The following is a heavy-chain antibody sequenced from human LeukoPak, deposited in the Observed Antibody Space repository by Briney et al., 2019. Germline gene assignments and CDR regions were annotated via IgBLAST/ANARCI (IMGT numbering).Heavy chain of an antibody. CDR1: GFTFDDYT. J-gene: IGHJ4*02. V-gene: IGHV3-9*01. CDR3: AKDHLPHSGVSCYGY. D-gene: IGHD2-15*01. Sequence: GGSLRLSCAASGFTFDDYTMHWVRQAPGKGLEWVSGISWNSGSIVYADSVKGRFTISRDNAKNSLYLQMNSLRAEDTALYYCAKDHLPHSGVSCYGYWGQGTLVTVSS. CDR2: ISWNSGSI.